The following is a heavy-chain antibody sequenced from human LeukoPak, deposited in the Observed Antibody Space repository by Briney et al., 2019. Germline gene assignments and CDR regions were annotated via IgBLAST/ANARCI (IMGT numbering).Heavy chain of an antibody. CDR2: IKEDGSEK. V-gene: IGHV3-7*01. J-gene: IGHJ4*02. CDR1: GFSFSVYW. CDR3: ARSSWGAAAAFDC. D-gene: IGHD6-13*01. Sequence: GGSLRLSCAASGFSFSVYWMHWVRQAPGKGLEWVANIKEDGSEKYYVDSVKGRFTISRDNAKNSLYLQINSLRAEDTAVYYCARSSWGAAAAFDCWGQGTLVTVSS.